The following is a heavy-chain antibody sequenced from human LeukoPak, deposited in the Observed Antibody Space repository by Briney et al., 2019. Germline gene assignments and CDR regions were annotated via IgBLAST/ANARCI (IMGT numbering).Heavy chain of an antibody. CDR1: GFTFSAYS. J-gene: IGHJ5*02. V-gene: IGHV3-21*01. CDR3: ATEPGYCIGNNCYGGWFDP. Sequence: GSLRLSCVASGFTFSAYSMTWVRQAPGKGLEWVSSISRSSTYIHYGDSLKGRFTISRDDAKNSLYLQMNSLRAEDTAVYYCATEPGYCIGNNCYGGWFDPWGQGTLVTVSS. D-gene: IGHD2-15*01. CDR2: ISRSSTYI.